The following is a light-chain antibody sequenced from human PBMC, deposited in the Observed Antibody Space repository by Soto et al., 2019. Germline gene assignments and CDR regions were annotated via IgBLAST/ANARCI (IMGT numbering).Light chain of an antibody. Sequence: EIVLTQSPGTLSLSPGERATLSCRSSQSVSSSYLAWYQQKPGQAPRLLIYAASSRATGIPDRFSGSGSGTDFTLTIRRMETEDFAVYYCQQYFNSLIIFGPGTKVDIK. CDR1: QSVSSSY. J-gene: IGKJ3*01. CDR3: QQYFNSLII. V-gene: IGKV3-20*01. CDR2: AAS.